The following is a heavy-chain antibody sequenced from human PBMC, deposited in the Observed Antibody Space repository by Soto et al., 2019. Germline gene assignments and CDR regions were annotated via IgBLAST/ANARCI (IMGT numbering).Heavy chain of an antibody. CDR1: GYTLTELS. CDR2: FDPEDGET. J-gene: IGHJ4*02. CDR3: ATESYDYVWGSHRSFFDY. Sequence: ASVKVSCKVSGYTLTELSMHWVRQAPGKGLEWMGGFDPEDGETIYAQKFQGRVTMTEDKSTDKAYMELSSLRSEDTDVYYCATESYDYVWGSHRSFFDYRGQGTMVTVSS. V-gene: IGHV1-24*01. D-gene: IGHD3-16*01.